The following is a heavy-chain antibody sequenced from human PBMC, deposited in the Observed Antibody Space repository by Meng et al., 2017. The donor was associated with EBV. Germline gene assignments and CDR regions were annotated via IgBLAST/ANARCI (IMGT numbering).Heavy chain of an antibody. D-gene: IGHD5-12*01. CDR3: ARETSGYDFNWFDP. CDR2: ISAYNGNT. CDR1: GYTFTSYG. Sequence: QVHLVQAGAEGKKPGASVKCSCKAAGYTFTSYGISWVRQAPGQGLEWMGWISAYNGNTNYAQKLQGRVTMTTDTSTSTAYMELRSLRSDDTAVYYCARETSGYDFNWFDPWGQGTLVTVSS. V-gene: IGHV1-18*01. J-gene: IGHJ5*02.